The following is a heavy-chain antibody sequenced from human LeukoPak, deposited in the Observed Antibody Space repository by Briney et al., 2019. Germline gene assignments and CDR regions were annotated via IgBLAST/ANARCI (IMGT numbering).Heavy chain of an antibody. V-gene: IGHV1-2*02. J-gene: IGHJ5*02. D-gene: IGHD2-2*02. CDR3: ARDPCSSTSCYKGYNWFDP. CDR1: GYTFTGYY. CDR2: INPNSGGT. Sequence: ASVKVSCKASGYTFTGYYMHWVRQAPGQGLEWMGWINPNSGGTNYAQKSQGRVTMTRDTSISTAYMELSRLRSDDTAVYYCARDPCSSTSCYKGYNWFDPWGQGTLVTVSS.